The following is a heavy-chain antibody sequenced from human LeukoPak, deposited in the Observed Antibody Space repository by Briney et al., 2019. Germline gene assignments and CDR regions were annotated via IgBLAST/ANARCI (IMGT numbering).Heavy chain of an antibody. V-gene: IGHV4-59*01. Sequence: PSETLSLTCTVSGGSISSYYWSWIRQPPGKGLKWIGYIYYSGSTNYNPSLKSRVTISVDTSKNQFSLKLSSVTAADTAVYYCARGGYCDILTSYYYGMDVWGQGTTVTVSS. CDR3: ARGGYCDILTSYYYGMDV. D-gene: IGHD3-9*01. CDR1: GGSISSYY. CDR2: IYYSGST. J-gene: IGHJ6*02.